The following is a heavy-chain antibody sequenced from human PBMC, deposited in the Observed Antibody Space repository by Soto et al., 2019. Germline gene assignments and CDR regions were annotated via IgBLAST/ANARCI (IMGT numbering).Heavy chain of an antibody. J-gene: IGHJ3*02. CDR1: GFTVSSNY. V-gene: IGHV3-53*04. CDR3: ARDFRRSSGWYGAFDI. Sequence: GGSLRLSCAASGFTVSSNYMSWVRQAPGKGLEWVSVIYSGGSTYYADSGKGRFTISRHNSKNTLYLQMNSLRAEDTAVYYCARDFRRSSGWYGAFDIWGQGTMVTVSS. CDR2: IYSGGST. D-gene: IGHD6-19*01.